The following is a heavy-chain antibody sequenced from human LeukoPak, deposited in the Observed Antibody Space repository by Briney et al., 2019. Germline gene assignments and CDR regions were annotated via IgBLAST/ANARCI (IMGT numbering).Heavy chain of an antibody. J-gene: IGHJ6*02. Sequence: PGGSLRLSCAASGFTFSTFGMIWVRQAPGKGLEWVAVIWYDGSNKYYADSVKGRFTIARDNSKNTLYLQMNSLRAEDTAVYYCARDSKTRLETAYYYYYGMDVWGQGTTVTVSS. CDR1: GFTFSTFG. V-gene: IGHV3-33*08. CDR2: IWYDGSNK. D-gene: IGHD6-19*01. CDR3: ARDSKTRLETAYYYYYGMDV.